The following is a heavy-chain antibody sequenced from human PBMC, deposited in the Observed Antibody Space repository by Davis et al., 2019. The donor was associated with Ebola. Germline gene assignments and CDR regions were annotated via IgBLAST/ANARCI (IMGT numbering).Heavy chain of an antibody. Sequence: AASVKVSCKASGYTFTSYGISWVRQAPGQGLEWMGWISAYNGNTNYAQKFQGRVTMNRDTSISTAYMELSRLRSDDTAMYYCAREGQRGGSYFFDYWGQGTLVTVSS. CDR2: ISAYNGNT. D-gene: IGHD1-26*01. J-gene: IGHJ4*02. CDR1: GYTFTSYG. CDR3: AREGQRGGSYFFDY. V-gene: IGHV1-18*01.